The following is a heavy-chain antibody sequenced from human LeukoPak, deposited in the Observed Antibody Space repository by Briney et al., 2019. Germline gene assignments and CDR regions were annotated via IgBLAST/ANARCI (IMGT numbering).Heavy chain of an antibody. CDR2: IYYSGST. D-gene: IGHD6-6*01. Sequence: SETLSLTCTVSGGSISSYYWSWIRQPPGKGLEWIGYIYYSGSTNYNPSLKSRVTISVDTSKNQFSLKLSSVTAADTAVYYCAREGIAARYYYYGMDVWGQGTTVTVSS. J-gene: IGHJ6*02. CDR3: AREGIAARYYYYGMDV. V-gene: IGHV4-59*01. CDR1: GGSISSYY.